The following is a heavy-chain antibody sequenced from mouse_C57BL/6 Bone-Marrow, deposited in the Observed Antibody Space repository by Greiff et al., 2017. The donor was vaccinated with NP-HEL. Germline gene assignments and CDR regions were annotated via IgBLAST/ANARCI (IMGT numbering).Heavy chain of an antibody. J-gene: IGHJ2*01. Sequence: VQLQQSGAELVKPGASVKISCKASGYAFSSYWMNWVKQRPGKGLEWIGQIYPGDGDTNYNGKFKGKATLTADKSSSTAYMEHSGLSSEDSAVYFCARCYYSNSYYYGCWGHGTTLTVSS. CDR2: IYPGDGDT. D-gene: IGHD2-5*01. CDR1: GYAFSSYW. V-gene: IGHV1-80*01. CDR3: ARCYYSNSYYYGC.